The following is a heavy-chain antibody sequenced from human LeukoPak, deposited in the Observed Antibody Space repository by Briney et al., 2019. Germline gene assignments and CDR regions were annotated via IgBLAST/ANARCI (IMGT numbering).Heavy chain of an antibody. CDR1: GFAFSSYS. Sequence: PGGSLRLSCAASGFAFSSYSMNWVRQAPGKGLEWVSSISSSSSYIYYADSVKGRFTISRDNAKNSLYLQMNSLRAEDTAVYYCARERVVGDAFDIWGQGTMVTVSS. J-gene: IGHJ3*02. CDR2: ISSSSSYI. CDR3: ARERVVGDAFDI. V-gene: IGHV3-21*01. D-gene: IGHD2-15*01.